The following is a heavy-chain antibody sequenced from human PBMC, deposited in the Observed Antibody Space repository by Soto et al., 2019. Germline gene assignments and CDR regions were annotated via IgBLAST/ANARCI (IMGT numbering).Heavy chain of an antibody. V-gene: IGHV4-34*01. Sequence: PSETLSLTCAVHGGSFSGYSWARIRQSPGKGLKWIGQINGGGSANYHPSLKSRVTISVDTSNNQFSLKLSSVTAADTAVYYCARDRGYSSGYIATYYYYGMDVWGQGTTVTVSS. J-gene: IGHJ6*02. CDR3: ARDRGYSSGYIATYYYYGMDV. CDR2: INGGGSA. D-gene: IGHD3-22*01. CDR1: GGSFSGYS.